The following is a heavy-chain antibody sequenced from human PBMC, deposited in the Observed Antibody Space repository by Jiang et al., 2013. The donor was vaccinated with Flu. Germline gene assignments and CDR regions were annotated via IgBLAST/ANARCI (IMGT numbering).Heavy chain of an antibody. Sequence: GPGLVKPSETLSLTCAVSGYSISSGYYWGWIRQPPGKGLEWIGSIYHSGSTYYNPSLKSRVTISVDTSKNQFSLKLSSVTAADTAVYYCARVGSENIVVVVAATRWFDPWGQGTLVTVSS. CDR1: GYSISSGYY. V-gene: IGHV4-38-2*01. J-gene: IGHJ5*02. CDR2: IYHSGST. CDR3: ARVGSENIVVVVAATRWFDP. D-gene: IGHD2-15*01.